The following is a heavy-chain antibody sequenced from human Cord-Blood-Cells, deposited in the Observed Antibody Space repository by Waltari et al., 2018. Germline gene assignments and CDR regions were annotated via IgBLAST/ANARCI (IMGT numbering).Heavy chain of an antibody. CDR2: IYYSGST. CDR1: GGSISSYY. J-gene: IGHJ4*02. Sequence: QVQLQESGPGLVKPSETLSLTCTVSGGSISSYYWSWIRQPPGKGLEWIGYIYYSGSTNYNPSLKSRVTISVDTSKNQFSLKLSSVTAADTAVYYCAGKLGIGDPLEYWGQGTLVTVSS. V-gene: IGHV4-59*01. D-gene: IGHD7-27*01. CDR3: AGKLGIGDPLEY.